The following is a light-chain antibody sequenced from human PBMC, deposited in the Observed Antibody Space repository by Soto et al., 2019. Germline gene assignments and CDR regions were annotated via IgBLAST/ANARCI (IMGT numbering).Light chain of an antibody. CDR3: QTWGTGSVV. Sequence: QSVLTQSPSASASLGASVKLTCTLSSGHSNYAIAWHQQQPEKGPRYLMNLNNDGSHIKGDGIPDRFSGSSSGAERYLTISSLQPEDEADYYCQTWGTGSVVFGGGTKVTVL. CDR1: SGHSNYA. V-gene: IGLV4-69*01. CDR2: LNNDGSH. J-gene: IGLJ2*01.